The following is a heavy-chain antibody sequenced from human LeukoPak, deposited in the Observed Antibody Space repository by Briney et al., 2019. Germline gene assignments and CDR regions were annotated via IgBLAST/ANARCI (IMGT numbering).Heavy chain of an antibody. V-gene: IGHV4-4*07. J-gene: IGHJ4*02. CDR2: IYTSGST. CDR3: ARDRSVRGVITPYFDY. CDR1: GGSISSYY. D-gene: IGHD3-10*01. Sequence: SETLSLTCTVSGGSISSYYWSWIRQPAGKGLEWIGRIYTSGSTNYNPSLKSRVTMSVDTSKNQFSLKLSSVTAADTAVYYCARDRSVRGVITPYFDYWGQGTLVTVSS.